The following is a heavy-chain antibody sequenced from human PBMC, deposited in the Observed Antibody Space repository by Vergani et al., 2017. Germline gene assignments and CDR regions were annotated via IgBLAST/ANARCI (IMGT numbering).Heavy chain of an antibody. CDR3: ARGRGDNWYFDL. V-gene: IGHV4-61*02. Sequence: QVKLQESGPGLLKPSQTLSLTCTVSGESIRSGSHYWSWIRQPAGKGPEWIGHIHTGGSTDPNPSFKSRVSISVDTSKSQFSLKLTSVTAADTAVYYCARGRGDNWYFDLWGRGTLVTVSS. J-gene: IGHJ2*01. D-gene: IGHD3-10*01. CDR1: GESIRSGSHY. CDR2: IHTGGST.